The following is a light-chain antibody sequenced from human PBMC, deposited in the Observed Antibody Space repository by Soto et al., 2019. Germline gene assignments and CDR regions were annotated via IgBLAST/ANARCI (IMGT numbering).Light chain of an antibody. CDR3: QQRSTWPIT. CDR2: DAS. CDR1: QSIGRD. Sequence: EIVLTQFPATLSLSPGARATLSCRASQSIGRDLAWYQQKPGQAPRLLIYDASDRTSGIPARFRGSGSGTDFALTISSLEPEDFAVYFCQQRSTWPITFGQGTRLEIK. J-gene: IGKJ5*01. V-gene: IGKV3-11*01.